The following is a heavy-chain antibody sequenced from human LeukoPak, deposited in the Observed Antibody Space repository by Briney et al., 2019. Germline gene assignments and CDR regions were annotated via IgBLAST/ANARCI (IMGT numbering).Heavy chain of an antibody. D-gene: IGHD5-18*01. Sequence: GASVKVSCKASGYTFSRDYIHWVRQAPGQGLEWMGKINPSVGTTTYAQNFQGRVTISRDTSTSTVYMDVSSLRSDDTAVYWCARESGYSYGPLDYWGQGTLVTVSS. CDR1: GYTFSRDY. CDR3: ARESGYSYGPLDY. V-gene: IGHV1-46*01. J-gene: IGHJ4*02. CDR2: INPSVGTT.